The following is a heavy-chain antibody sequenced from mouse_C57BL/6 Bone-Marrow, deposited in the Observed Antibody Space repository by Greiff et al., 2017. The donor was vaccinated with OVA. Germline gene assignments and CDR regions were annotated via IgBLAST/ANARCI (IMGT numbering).Heavy chain of an antibody. V-gene: IGHV1-55*01. J-gene: IGHJ3*01. CDR3: ARVDSSSHAWFAD. CDR2: IYPGSGST. CDR1: GYTFTSYW. Sequence: QVQLQQSGAELVKPGASVTMSCNASGYTFTSYWITWVQQSPGQGLEWIGDIYPGSGSTNYNEKFKSKTTLTVDTSYSTDYMQLSSLTTEDSAVYYCARVDSSSHAWFADWGKGTLVTVSA. D-gene: IGHD1-1*01.